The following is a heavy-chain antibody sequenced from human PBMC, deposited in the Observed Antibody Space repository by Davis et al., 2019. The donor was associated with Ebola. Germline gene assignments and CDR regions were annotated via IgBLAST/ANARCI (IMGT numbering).Heavy chain of an antibody. V-gene: IGHV3-7*03. J-gene: IGHJ6*04. CDR3: ARFSRGNPIDV. D-gene: IGHD3-3*01. CDR1: GFTFSTYW. Sequence: GESLKISCAASGFTFSTYWMTWVRQAPGKGLEWVANIKLDGSEIHYMDSVKGRFTISRDNIKNSLYLQLNSLRAEDTAVYYCARFSRGNPIDVWGKGTTVTVSS. CDR2: IKLDGSEI.